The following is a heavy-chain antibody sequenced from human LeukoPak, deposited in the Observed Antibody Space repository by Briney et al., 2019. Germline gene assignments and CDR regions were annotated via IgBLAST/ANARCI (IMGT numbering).Heavy chain of an antibody. J-gene: IGHJ4*02. CDR3: ANSRAAARGYYFDY. D-gene: IGHD6-13*01. V-gene: IGHV3-23*01. Sequence: GGSLRLSCAASGFIFSSDAMSWVRQAPGKGLEWVSTINGGGAYTYYADSVKGRFTISRDNSKNTLYLQMTSLTAEDTAIYYCANSRAAARGYYFDYWGQGTLVTVSS. CDR2: INGGGAYT. CDR1: GFIFSSDA.